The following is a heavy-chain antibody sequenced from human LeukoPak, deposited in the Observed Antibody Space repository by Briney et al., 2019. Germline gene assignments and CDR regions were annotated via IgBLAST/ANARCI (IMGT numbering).Heavy chain of an antibody. V-gene: IGHV3-23*01. Sequence: GGSLRLSCAASGFTFSSYAMSWVRQAPGKGLEWVSSISSSSSYIYYADSVKGRFTISRDNSKNTLYLQMNSLRAEDTAVYYCAKSVSSWGHYFDYWGQGTLVTVSS. J-gene: IGHJ4*02. CDR3: AKSVSSWGHYFDY. CDR1: GFTFSSYA. D-gene: IGHD6-13*01. CDR2: ISSSSSYI.